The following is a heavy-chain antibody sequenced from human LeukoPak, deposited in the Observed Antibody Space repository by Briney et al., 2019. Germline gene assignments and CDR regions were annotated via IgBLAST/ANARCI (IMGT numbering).Heavy chain of an antibody. D-gene: IGHD6-6*01. CDR3: AWWQLVQNYYYGMDV. V-gene: IGHV3-30-3*01. CDR1: GFTFSTYV. CDR2: ISYDGSNK. J-gene: IGHJ6*02. Sequence: GGSLRLSCAASGFTFSTYVMHWVRQAPGKGLEWVAIISYDGSNKYYADSVKGRFTISRDNSKNTLYLQMNSLRADDTAVYYCAWWQLVQNYYYGMDVWGQGTTVTVSS.